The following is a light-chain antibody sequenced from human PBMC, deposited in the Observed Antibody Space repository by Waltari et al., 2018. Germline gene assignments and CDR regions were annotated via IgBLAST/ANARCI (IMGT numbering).Light chain of an antibody. CDR2: GKN. Sequence: SSVLTQAPAVSVALGQTVTTTCQGDELRRHSVSWYQQKPGQAPVLVICGKNNRPSGIPDRFSGSSSGNTASLTITGAQAEDEADYYCNSRDSSGNHLRVFGGGTKLTVL. J-gene: IGLJ2*01. V-gene: IGLV3-19*01. CDR1: ELRRHS. CDR3: NSRDSSGNHLRV.